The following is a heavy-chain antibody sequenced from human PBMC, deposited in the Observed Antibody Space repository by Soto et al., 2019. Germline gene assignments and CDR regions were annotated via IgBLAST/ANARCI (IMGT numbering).Heavy chain of an antibody. J-gene: IGHJ5*02. Sequence: EVQLVESGGGLVQPGGSLRLSCAASGFTFNNYWMHWVRQVPGKGLMWVSRISSDGSSSSHADSVKGRFTISRDNAKNTLYLQMNSLRVEDTAVYYCARAPAPSRGSLSWFDPWGQGILVTVSS. D-gene: IGHD1-26*01. CDR1: GFTFNNYW. CDR2: ISSDGSSS. V-gene: IGHV3-74*01. CDR3: ARAPAPSRGSLSWFDP.